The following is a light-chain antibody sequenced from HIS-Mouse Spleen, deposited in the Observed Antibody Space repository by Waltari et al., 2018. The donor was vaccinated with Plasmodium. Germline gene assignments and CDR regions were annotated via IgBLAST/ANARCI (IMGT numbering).Light chain of an antibody. J-gene: IGLJ3*02. V-gene: IGLV3-1*01. Sequence: SYELTQPPSVSVSPGQTASITCSGDKLGDKYACWYQQKPGQSPVLVSSQDSKRPSGIPARFSGSNSGNTATLTISGTQAMDEADYYCQAWDSSTAWVFGGGTKLTVL. CDR2: QDS. CDR3: QAWDSSTAWV. CDR1: KLGDKY.